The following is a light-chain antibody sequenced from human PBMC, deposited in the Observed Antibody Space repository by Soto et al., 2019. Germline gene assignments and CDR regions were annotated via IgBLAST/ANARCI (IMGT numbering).Light chain of an antibody. J-gene: IGKJ4*01. CDR3: QKYNSDPLT. CDR1: QGISNY. Sequence: DIQMTQSPSSLSASVGDRVTITCRASQGISNYLAWYQQKVGKAPQLLIYDATTLQSGVPSRFSGSGSGTDFNLTIASLQPEDVATYYCQKYNSDPLTFGGGTKVEIK. CDR2: DAT. V-gene: IGKV1-27*01.